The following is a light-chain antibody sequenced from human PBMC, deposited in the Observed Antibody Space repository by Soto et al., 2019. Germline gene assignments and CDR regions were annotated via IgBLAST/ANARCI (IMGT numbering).Light chain of an antibody. CDR1: SSNIGAGYS. V-gene: IGLV1-40*01. CDR2: SNT. CDR3: QSYAATESV. J-gene: IGLJ2*01. Sequence: QLVLTQPPSVSGAPGQRVTISCTGSSSNIGAGYSVNWFQLLPGAAPKLLIFSNTLRPSGVPDRFSGSRSATSASLAITGLQDEDEADYYCQSYAATESVFGGGTKLTVL.